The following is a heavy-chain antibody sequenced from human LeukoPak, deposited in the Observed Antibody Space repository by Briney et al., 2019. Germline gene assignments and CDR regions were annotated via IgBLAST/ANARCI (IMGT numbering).Heavy chain of an antibody. CDR3: ARLPQGYCSGGSCNY. Sequence: SETLSLTCAVYGGSFRSYYWSWIRQPPGKGLEWIGEINHSGGTSYNSSLKSRVTISVDTSKNQFSLNLSSVTAADTAVYYCARLPQGYCSGGSCNYWGQGTLVTVSS. CDR2: INHSGGT. CDR1: GGSFRSYY. V-gene: IGHV4-34*01. J-gene: IGHJ4*02. D-gene: IGHD2-15*01.